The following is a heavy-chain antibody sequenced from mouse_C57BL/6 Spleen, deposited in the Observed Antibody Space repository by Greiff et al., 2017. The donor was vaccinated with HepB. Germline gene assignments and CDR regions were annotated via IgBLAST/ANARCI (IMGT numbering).Heavy chain of an antibody. CDR1: GYTFTSYW. Sequence: QVQLQQPGAELVRPGSSVKLSCKASGYTFTSYWMHWVKQRPIQGLKWIGNIDPSDSETHYNQKFKDKATLAVDKSSRTAYMQHSSLTSEDYADYYGERRYYGNYEDMDYWGQGTSVTVSS. D-gene: IGHD2-1*01. V-gene: IGHV1-52*01. CDR3: ERRYYGNYEDMDY. J-gene: IGHJ4*01. CDR2: IDPSDSET.